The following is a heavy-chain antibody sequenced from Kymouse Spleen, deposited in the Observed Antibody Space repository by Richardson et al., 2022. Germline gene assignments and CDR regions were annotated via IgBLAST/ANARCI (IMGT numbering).Heavy chain of an antibody. CDR3: ARAPRITIF*LVIPLGL. Sequence: QVQLVESGGGVVQPGRSLRLSCAASGFTFSSYGMHWVRQAPGKGLEWVAVIWYDGSNKYYADSVKGRFTISRDNSKNTLYLQMNSLRAEDTAVYYCARAPRITIF*LVIPLGLLGPGNPGHRLL. CDR2: IWYDGSNK. J-gene: IGHJ4*02. CDR1: GFTFSSYG. D-gene: IGHD3-9*01. V-gene: IGHV3-33*01.